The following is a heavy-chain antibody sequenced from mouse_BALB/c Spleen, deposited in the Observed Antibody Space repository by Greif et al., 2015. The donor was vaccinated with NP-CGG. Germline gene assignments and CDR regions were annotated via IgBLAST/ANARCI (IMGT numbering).Heavy chain of an antibody. D-gene: IGHD2-4*01. Sequence: EVKLVESGGGLVKPGGSLKLSCAASGFTFSSYAMSWVRQSPEKRLEWVAEISSGGSYTYYPDTVTGRFTISRDNAKNALCLEMSSLRSEDAAMYYCAMITSFAYWGQGTLVTVSA. CDR1: GFTFSSYA. V-gene: IGHV5-9-4*01. CDR3: AMITSFAY. J-gene: IGHJ3*01. CDR2: ISSGGSYT.